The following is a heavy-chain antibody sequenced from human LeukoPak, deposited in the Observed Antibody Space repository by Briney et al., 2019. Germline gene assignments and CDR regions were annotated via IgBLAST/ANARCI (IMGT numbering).Heavy chain of an antibody. J-gene: IGHJ4*02. CDR2: ISVSVGST. CDR1: GFTFNTFW. D-gene: IGHD2-15*01. Sequence: GGALRLSCAASGFTFNTFWINWVGQAPGRGGEGVSAISVSVGSTYYADSVKGWFTISRDNSKNTLYLQMNSLRAEDTAVYYCAKGGAVFCSGGSCYFDYWGQGTLVTVSS. V-gene: IGHV3-23*01. CDR3: AKGGAVFCSGGSCYFDY.